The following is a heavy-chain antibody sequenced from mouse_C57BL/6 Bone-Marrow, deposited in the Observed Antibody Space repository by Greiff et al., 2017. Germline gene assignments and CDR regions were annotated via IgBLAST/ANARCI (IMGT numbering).Heavy chain of an antibody. Sequence: DVKLVESGGGLVQPGGSMKLSCAASGFTFSDAWMDWVRQSPEKGLEWVAEIRNKANNHATYYAESVKGRFTISRDDSKSSVYLQMNSLRAEDTGIYYCTRLLLRCPWYFDVWGRGTTVTVSS. D-gene: IGHD1-1*01. CDR1: GFTFSDAW. J-gene: IGHJ1*03. CDR3: TRLLLRCPWYFDV. V-gene: IGHV6-6*01. CDR2: IRNKANNHAT.